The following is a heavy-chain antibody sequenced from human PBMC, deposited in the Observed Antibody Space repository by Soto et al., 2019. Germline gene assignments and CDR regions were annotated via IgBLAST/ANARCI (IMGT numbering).Heavy chain of an antibody. D-gene: IGHD3-10*01. V-gene: IGHV3-23*01. J-gene: IGHJ4*02. CDR2: ISGGGDTT. Sequence: EVQLLESGGGLVQPGGSLRLSCAASGFTFNNYAMTWVRQAPGKGLEWVSAISGGGDTTSYADSVKGRFTVSRDGSKNTLCRQMSSLRAEDTALYYCAKGRGGSGSLTPRVDFWCQGTLVTVSS. CDR1: GFTFNNYA. CDR3: AKGRGGSGSLTPRVDF.